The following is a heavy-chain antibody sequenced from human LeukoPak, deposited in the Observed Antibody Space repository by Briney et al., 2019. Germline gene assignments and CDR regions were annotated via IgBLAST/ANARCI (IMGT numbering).Heavy chain of an antibody. CDR2: IRYDGSNK. CDR3: ARCRGLLDPFDY. Sequence: GGSLRLSCAASGFTFSSYGMHWVRQAPGKGLEWVAFIRYDGSNKYYADSLKGRFTISRDNSKNTVYLQMNSLRAEDTAIYYCARCRGLLDPFDYWGQGILVTVSS. V-gene: IGHV3-30*02. J-gene: IGHJ4*02. CDR1: GFTFSSYG. D-gene: IGHD3-10*01.